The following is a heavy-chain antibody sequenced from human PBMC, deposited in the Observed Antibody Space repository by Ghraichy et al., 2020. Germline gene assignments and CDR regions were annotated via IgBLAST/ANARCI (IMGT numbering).Heavy chain of an antibody. Sequence: ASVKVSCKASGYTFTSYDINWVRQATGQGLEWMGWMNPNSGNTGYAQKFQGRVTMTRNTSISTAYMELSSLRSEDTAVYYCAREPRDCSGGSCYATIDAFDIWGQGTMVTVS. CDR2: MNPNSGNT. CDR1: GYTFTSYD. CDR3: AREPRDCSGGSCYATIDAFDI. D-gene: IGHD2-15*01. J-gene: IGHJ3*02. V-gene: IGHV1-8*01.